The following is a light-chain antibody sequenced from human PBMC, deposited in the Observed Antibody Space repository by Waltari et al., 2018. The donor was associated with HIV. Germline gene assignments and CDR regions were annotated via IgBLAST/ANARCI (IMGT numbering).Light chain of an antibody. CDR3: HVWDGATGV. CDR2: RNT. Sequence: SYELTQPLSVSVALGQTARITCGGDNIGSKNVHWYQQKPGQAPVLVIYRNTNRPSGIPERFSGSNSGNTATLTITRAQVGDEADYYCHVWDGATGVFGTGTTVTVL. V-gene: IGLV3-9*01. J-gene: IGLJ1*01. CDR1: NIGSKN.